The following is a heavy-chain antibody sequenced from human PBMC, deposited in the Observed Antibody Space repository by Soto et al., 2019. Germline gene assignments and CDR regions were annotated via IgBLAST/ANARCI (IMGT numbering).Heavy chain of an antibody. J-gene: IGHJ4*02. CDR3: ARGGGTMVRRFDY. V-gene: IGHV4-30-4*02. CDR1: GQSISRGYYY. CDR2: VYYSGVT. Sequence: SDTVSLTCSLSGQSISRGYYYWRWSRQTPGKGLEWIGSVYYSGVTYYNAPLQSRMTISVDTSTNQFSLKLTSVTAADTAVYYCARGGGTMVRRFDYWGQGILVTVSS. D-gene: IGHD4-17*01.